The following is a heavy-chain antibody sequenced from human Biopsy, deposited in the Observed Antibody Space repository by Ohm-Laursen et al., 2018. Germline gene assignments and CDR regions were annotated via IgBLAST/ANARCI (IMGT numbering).Heavy chain of an antibody. V-gene: IGHV4-59*01. D-gene: IGHD2-2*01. J-gene: IGHJ6*02. CDR1: GASIEDYY. Sequence: SETLSLTWTVSGASIEDYYWTWIRQAPGKTLEWIASINYRGNTNYNPSLKGRVTMSAHTSTNQFSLKLTSVTAADTAVYYCARDKITYCTSTSCDYFGMDVWGQGTTVTVSS. CDR3: ARDKITYCTSTSCDYFGMDV. CDR2: INYRGNT.